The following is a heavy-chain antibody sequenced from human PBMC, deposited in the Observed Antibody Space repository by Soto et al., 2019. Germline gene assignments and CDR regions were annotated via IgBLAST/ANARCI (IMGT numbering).Heavy chain of an antibody. D-gene: IGHD5-12*01. V-gene: IGHV1-3*01. Sequence: ASVKVSCEASGYIFTSYALHWVRQAPGQRLEWMGWINPDNGNTKYSQKFQGRVTITRDTSATTAYMELTSLRSEDTAVYYCARRAYSAYDFDYWGKGTLVTVSS. CDR2: INPDNGNT. CDR1: GYIFTSYA. J-gene: IGHJ4*02. CDR3: ARRAYSAYDFDY.